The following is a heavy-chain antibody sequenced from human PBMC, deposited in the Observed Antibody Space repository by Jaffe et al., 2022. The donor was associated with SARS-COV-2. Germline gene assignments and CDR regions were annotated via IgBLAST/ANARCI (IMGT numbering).Heavy chain of an antibody. CDR1: GFTFSDSY. CDR3: ARAKSGLDH. Sequence: QVQVVESGGGLVKPGGSLRLSCAASGFTFSDSYMAWIRQAPGKGLEFVSYITSSGNYISYADSVRGRFTLSRDNAKDSLSLQMNSLRAEDTAVYYCARAKSGLDHWGQGTLVTVSS. V-gene: IGHV3-11*06. J-gene: IGHJ4*02. CDR2: ITSSGNYI. D-gene: IGHD2-21*01.